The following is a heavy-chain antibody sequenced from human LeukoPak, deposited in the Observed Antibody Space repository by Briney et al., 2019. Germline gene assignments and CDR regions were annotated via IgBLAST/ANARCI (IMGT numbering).Heavy chain of an antibody. J-gene: IGHJ4*02. V-gene: IGHV1-2*02. CDR2: INPNSGGT. Sequence: ASVKVSCKASGYTFTSYDINWVRQATGQGLEWMGWINPNSGGTNYAQKFQGRVTMTRDTSISTAYMELSRLRSDDTAVYYCARTRRAAAGTSGFDYWGQGTLVTVSS. D-gene: IGHD6-13*01. CDR3: ARTRRAAAGTSGFDY. CDR1: GYTFTSYD.